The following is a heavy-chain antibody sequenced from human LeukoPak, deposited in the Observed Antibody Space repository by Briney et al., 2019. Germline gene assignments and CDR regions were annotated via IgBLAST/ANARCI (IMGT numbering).Heavy chain of an antibody. CDR2: LIPIFGTA. D-gene: IGHD7-27*01. Sequence: AVKVSCKDSGGTFISYAISWVPQAPGQGREWMGGLIPIFGTANYAQKLQGSVTITPDDSTRTACMELSSLRSEDTAVYYCARANCRYAFDIWGQGTMLTVCS. CDR3: ARANCRYAFDI. J-gene: IGHJ3*02. V-gene: IGHV1-69*01. CDR1: GGTFISYA.